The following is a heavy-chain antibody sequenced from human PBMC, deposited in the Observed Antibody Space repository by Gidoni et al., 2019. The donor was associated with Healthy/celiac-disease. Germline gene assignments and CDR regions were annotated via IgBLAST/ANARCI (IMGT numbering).Heavy chain of an antibody. J-gene: IGHJ4*02. V-gene: IGHV3-21*01. CDR1: GFTFSSYS. Sequence: EVQLVESGGGLVKPGGSLRLSCAASGFTFSSYSMNWVRQAPGKGLEWVSSISSSSSYIYYADSVKGRFTISRDNAKNSLYLQMNSLRAEDTAVYYCASPLAGAAAGTFDYWGQGTLVTVSS. CDR3: ASPLAGAAAGTFDY. D-gene: IGHD6-13*01. CDR2: ISSSSSYI.